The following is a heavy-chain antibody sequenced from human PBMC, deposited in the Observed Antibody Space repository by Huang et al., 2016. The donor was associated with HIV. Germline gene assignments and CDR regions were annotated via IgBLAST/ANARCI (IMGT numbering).Heavy chain of an antibody. V-gene: IGHV1-8*01. Sequence: QVQLVQSGPEVKKPGASVKVSFQTSGYIFSNYDINWVRQAPGQGRQWMSWLNPNSGKTGYGQNCHGRVTLTRGTSTGAAYMVLNSVTSQVTAVYYCAILTSGWYQDYWGQGTLVTVSS. D-gene: IGHD6-19*01. CDR3: AILTSGWYQDY. CDR2: LNPNSGKT. J-gene: IGHJ4*02. CDR1: GYIFSNYD.